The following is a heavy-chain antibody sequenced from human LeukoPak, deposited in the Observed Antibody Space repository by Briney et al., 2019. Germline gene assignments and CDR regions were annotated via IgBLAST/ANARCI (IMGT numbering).Heavy chain of an antibody. J-gene: IGHJ4*02. D-gene: IGHD3-9*01. CDR2: ISSNGGST. V-gene: IGHV3-64D*06. CDR1: GFTFSSYA. CDR3: VKPGLGYFDSYYFDY. Sequence: GGSLRHSCSASGFTFSSYAMHWVRQAPGKGLEYVSAISSNGGSTYYADSVKGRFTISRDNSKNTLYLQMSSLRAEDTAVYYCVKPGLGYFDSYYFDYWGQGTLVTVSS.